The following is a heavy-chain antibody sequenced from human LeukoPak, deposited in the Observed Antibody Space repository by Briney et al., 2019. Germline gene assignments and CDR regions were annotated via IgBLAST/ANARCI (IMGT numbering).Heavy chain of an antibody. Sequence: GASVKVSCKASGYTFTSYDINWVRQATGQGLEWMGWMNPNSGNTGYAQKFQGRVTMTRNTSISTAYMELSSLRSEDTAVYYCARASMVRGVMKYWGQGTLVTVSS. V-gene: IGHV1-8*01. J-gene: IGHJ4*02. CDR3: ARASMVRGVMKY. CDR1: GYTFTSYD. D-gene: IGHD3-10*01. CDR2: MNPNSGNT.